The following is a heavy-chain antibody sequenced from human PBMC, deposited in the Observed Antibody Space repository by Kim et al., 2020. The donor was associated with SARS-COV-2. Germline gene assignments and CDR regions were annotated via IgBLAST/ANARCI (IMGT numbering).Heavy chain of an antibody. J-gene: IGHJ4*02. CDR2: TI. D-gene: IGHD6-19*01. CDR3: ARGLQWLLDY. Sequence: TIYYADSVKGRFTISRDNAKNSLYLQMNSLRADDTAVYYCARGLQWLLDYWGQGTLVTVSS. V-gene: IGHV3-48*03.